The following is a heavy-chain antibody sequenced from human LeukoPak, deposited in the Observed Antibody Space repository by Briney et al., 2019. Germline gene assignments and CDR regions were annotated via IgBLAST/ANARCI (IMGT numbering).Heavy chain of an antibody. D-gene: IGHD3-9*01. Sequence: GGSLRLSCAASGFTFSNYAMSWVRQAPGKGLEWVSAITGSGGNTYYADSVKGRFTISRDNSENTVFLQMNSLRAEDTAVYYCAKWGDYDVLTGYYVSDYWGQGTLVTVPS. CDR1: GFTFSNYA. J-gene: IGHJ4*02. CDR3: AKWGDYDVLTGYYVSDY. V-gene: IGHV3-23*01. CDR2: ITGSGGNT.